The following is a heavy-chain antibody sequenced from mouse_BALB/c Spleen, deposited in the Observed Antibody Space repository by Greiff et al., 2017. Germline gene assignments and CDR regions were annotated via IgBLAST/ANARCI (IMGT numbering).Heavy chain of an antibody. Sequence: EVQVVESGGGLVQPKGSLKLSCAASGFTFNTYAMNWVRQAPGKGLEWVARIRSKSNNYATYYADSVKDRFTISRDDSQSMLYLQMNNLKTEDTAMYYCVRGMITGGYAMDYWGQGTSVTVSS. V-gene: IGHV10-1*02. J-gene: IGHJ4*01. D-gene: IGHD2-4*01. CDR3: VRGMITGGYAMDY. CDR2: IRSKSNNYAT. CDR1: GFTFNTYA.